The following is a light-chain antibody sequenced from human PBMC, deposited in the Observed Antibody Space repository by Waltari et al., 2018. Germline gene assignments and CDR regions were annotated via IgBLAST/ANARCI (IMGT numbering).Light chain of an antibody. V-gene: IGLV2-14*03. CDR1: SSDVGIFNY. J-gene: IGLJ3*02. CDR3: SSYTTSHSWV. CDR2: DVS. Sequence: QSALTQPASVSGSPGQSITIFCTGTSSDVGIFNYVSWYQQHPGKPPKVIIHDVSNRPSGVSNRFSGSKSGNTVSLTISGLQAEDEADYYCSSYTTSHSWVFGGGTKLTVL.